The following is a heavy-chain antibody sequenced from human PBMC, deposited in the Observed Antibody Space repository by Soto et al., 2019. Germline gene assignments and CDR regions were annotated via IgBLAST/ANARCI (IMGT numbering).Heavy chain of an antibody. D-gene: IGHD6-13*01. Sequence: PSETLSLTCVVSGGSLSSYYWSWIRQPPGKGLEWIGYIYYSGSTNYNPSLKSRVTISVDTSKNQFSLKLSSVTAADTAVYYCARDKGIAAFYYYGMDVWGQGTTVTVSS. V-gene: IGHV4-59*01. CDR2: IYYSGST. J-gene: IGHJ6*02. CDR1: GGSLSSYY. CDR3: ARDKGIAAFYYYGMDV.